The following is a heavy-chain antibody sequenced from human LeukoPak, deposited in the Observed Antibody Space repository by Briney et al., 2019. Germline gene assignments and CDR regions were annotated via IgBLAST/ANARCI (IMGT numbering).Heavy chain of an antibody. J-gene: IGHJ4*02. CDR2: ISAYNGNT. V-gene: IGHV1-18*01. Sequence: ASVKVSCKASGYTFTSYGISWVRQAPGQGLEWMGWISAYNGNTNCAQKLQGRVTMTTDTSTSTAYMELRSLRSDDTAVYYCARTIAAAGGNYYFDYWGQGTLVTVSS. CDR3: ARTIAAAGGNYYFDY. D-gene: IGHD6-13*01. CDR1: GYTFTSYG.